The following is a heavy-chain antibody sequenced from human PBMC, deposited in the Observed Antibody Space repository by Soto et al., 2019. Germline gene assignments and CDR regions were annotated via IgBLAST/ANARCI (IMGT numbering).Heavy chain of an antibody. CDR1: GFTFSSYA. Sequence: GSLRLSCAASGFTFSSYAMHWVRQAPGKGLEWVAVISYDGSNKYYADSVKGRFTISRDNSKNTLYLQMNSLRAEDTAVYYCARGPEIAVAGYAEYFQHWGQGTLVTVSS. D-gene: IGHD6-19*01. CDR3: ARGPEIAVAGYAEYFQH. V-gene: IGHV3-30-3*01. J-gene: IGHJ1*01. CDR2: ISYDGSNK.